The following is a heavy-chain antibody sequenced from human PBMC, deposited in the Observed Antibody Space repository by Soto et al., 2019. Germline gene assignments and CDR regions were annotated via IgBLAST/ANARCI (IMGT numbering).Heavy chain of an antibody. CDR3: ERGKVIYDYGGNGDAFDI. J-gene: IGHJ3*02. D-gene: IGHD4-17*01. V-gene: IGHV1-46*01. CDR2: INPSGDIT. Sequence: QVRLVQSGAEVKKPGASVKVSCKESGYTFTSYSMHWVRQAPGQGLEWMGIINPSGDITSYAQKFRSRVTMTSDTSTSTVYMELSSLRSEDTAVYYCERGKVIYDYGGNGDAFDIWGQGTMVTVCS. CDR1: GYTFTSYS.